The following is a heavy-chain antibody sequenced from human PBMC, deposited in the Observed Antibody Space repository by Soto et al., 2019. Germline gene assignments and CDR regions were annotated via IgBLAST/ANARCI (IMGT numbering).Heavy chain of an antibody. CDR1: GGTFSSYA. D-gene: IGHD6-13*01. CDR2: IIPIFGTA. J-gene: IGHJ4*02. Sequence: QVQLVQSGAEVKKPGSSVKVSCKASGGTFSSYAISWVRQAPGQGLEWMGGIIPIFGTANYAQKFQGRVTITADESTSRVYMEVSSLRCEDRAVYYCARVIAAAGLCGYWGQGALVIVSS. CDR3: ARVIAAAGLCGY. V-gene: IGHV1-69*01.